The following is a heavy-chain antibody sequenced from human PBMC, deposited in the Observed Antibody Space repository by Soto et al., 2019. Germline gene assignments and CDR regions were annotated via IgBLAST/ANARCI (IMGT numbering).Heavy chain of an antibody. CDR1: RFTFSSDD. D-gene: IGHD6-13*01. Sequence: PGGSLRLSCAASRFTFSSDDVNWVRQAPGKGLEWLSYISSSGGTIMYADSLKGRFTISRDNAKSSLYLQMNSLRAEDTAVYYCARGGYEFDSWGQGTLVTVSS. CDR3: ARGGYEFDS. CDR2: ISSSGGTI. J-gene: IGHJ4*02. V-gene: IGHV3-48*03.